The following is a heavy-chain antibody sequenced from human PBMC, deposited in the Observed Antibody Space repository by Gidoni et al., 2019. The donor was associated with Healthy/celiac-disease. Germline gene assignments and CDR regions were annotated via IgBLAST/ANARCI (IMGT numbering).Heavy chain of an antibody. D-gene: IGHD2-15*01. CDR2: ISSSSSTI. V-gene: IGHV3-48*01. CDR1: GFTFSRYS. J-gene: IGHJ3*02. CDR3: ARGPPVVVVAATNDAFDI. Sequence: EVQLVESGGGLVQPGGSLRRSCAASGFTFSRYSMNWVRQAPGKGLEWVSYISSSSSTIYYADSVKGRFTISRDNAKNALYLQMNSLRAEDTAVYYCARGPPVVVVAATNDAFDIWGQGTMVTVSS.